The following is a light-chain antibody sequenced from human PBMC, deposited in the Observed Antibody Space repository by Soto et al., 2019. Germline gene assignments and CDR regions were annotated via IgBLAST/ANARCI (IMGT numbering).Light chain of an antibody. CDR3: QQYGNTLAIT. V-gene: IGKV1-9*01. J-gene: IGKJ5*01. CDR2: AES. CDR1: QGIAGS. Sequence: DIQLTQSPSFLSASVGERATITCGASQGIAGSLAASQQKPGKPPKLLIYAESTLQSGVPSRFRGSGSGTRGTLTISRLETEEFSVYYCQQYGNTLAITFGHGTRLEIK.